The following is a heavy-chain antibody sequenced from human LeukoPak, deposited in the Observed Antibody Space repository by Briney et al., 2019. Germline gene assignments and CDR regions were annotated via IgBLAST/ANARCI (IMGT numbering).Heavy chain of an antibody. CDR2: ISGSGGST. V-gene: IGHV3-23*01. CDR1: GFTFSSYG. J-gene: IGHJ4*02. D-gene: IGHD5-24*01. CDR3: AKGPREMATIDGVIDY. Sequence: PGGSLRLSCAASGFTFSSYGMSWVRQAPGKGLEWVSAISGSGGSTYYADSVKGRFTISRDNSKNTLYLQMNSLRAEDTAVYYCAKGPREMATIDGVIDYWGQGTLVTVSS.